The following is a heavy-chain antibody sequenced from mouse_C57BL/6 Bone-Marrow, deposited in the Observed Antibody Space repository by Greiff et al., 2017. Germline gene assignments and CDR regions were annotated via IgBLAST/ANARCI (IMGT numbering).Heavy chain of an antibody. CDR3: AREGVTIDY. CDR1: GYSFTGYY. J-gene: IGHJ2*01. V-gene: IGHV1-42*01. D-gene: IGHD2-2*01. Sequence: EVQLQQSGPELVKPGASVKISCKASGYSFTGYYMNWVKQSPEKSLEWIGEINPSTGGTTYNQKFKAKATLTVDKSSSTAYMQLKSLTSEDSAVYYCAREGVTIDYWGQGTTLTVSS. CDR2: INPSTGGT.